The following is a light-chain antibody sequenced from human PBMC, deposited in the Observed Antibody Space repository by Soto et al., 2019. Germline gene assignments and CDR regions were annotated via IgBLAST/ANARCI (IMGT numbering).Light chain of an antibody. J-gene: IGKJ1*01. CDR3: LHDHNYPRT. CDR2: AAS. V-gene: IGKV1-6*01. Sequence: IQMTQSPSSLSASIGDRVTITCRASQDIRDDLGWYQQKPGKAPNLLIYAASNLQTGVPSRFSGSGSGTDFTLTISSLQPEDFATYYCLHDHNYPRTFGQGTKVDIK. CDR1: QDIRDD.